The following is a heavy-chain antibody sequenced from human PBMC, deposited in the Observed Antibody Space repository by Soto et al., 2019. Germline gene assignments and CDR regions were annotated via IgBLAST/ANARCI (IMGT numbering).Heavy chain of an antibody. V-gene: IGHV4-31*03. CDR2: NYESGTT. CDR1: GSSITSGGYH. CDR3: AREELVTGCYRKIDY. D-gene: IGHD1-26*01. Sequence: PSETLSLTCTVSGSSITSGGYHWTWIRQHPGKALEWIRDNYESGTTYYNPSLDSRVTISVNTPKNQFSLRLTSVAAADSSLYFCAREELVTGCYRKIDYWGQGTLVTVSS. J-gene: IGHJ4*02.